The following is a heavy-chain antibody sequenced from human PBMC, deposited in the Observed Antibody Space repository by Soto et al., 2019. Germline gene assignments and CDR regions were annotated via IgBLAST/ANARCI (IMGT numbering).Heavy chain of an antibody. CDR2: INAGNGNT. V-gene: IGHV1-3*01. D-gene: IGHD6-19*01. J-gene: IGHJ4*02. CDR3: ARDMYKRSSGWYGYFDY. CDR1: GYTFTSYA. Sequence: GASVKVSCKASGYTFTSYAMHWVRQAPGQRLEWMGWINAGNGNTKYSQKLQGRVTMTRDTSTSTAYMELRSLRSDDTAVYYCARDMYKRSSGWYGYFDYWGQGTLVTVSS.